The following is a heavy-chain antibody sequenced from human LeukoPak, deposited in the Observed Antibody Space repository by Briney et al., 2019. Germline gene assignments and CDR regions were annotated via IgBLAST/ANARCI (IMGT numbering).Heavy chain of an antibody. V-gene: IGHV3-48*03. CDR2: ISSFSSTI. CDR1: GFTFSGYE. D-gene: IGHD5-18*01. CDR3: ARERRGYSYADDAFDI. J-gene: IGHJ3*02. Sequence: GGSLRLSCAASGFTFSGYEMNWVRQAPGKGLEWVSYISSFSSTIYYADSVMGRFTISRDNAKNSLYLQMNSLRAEDTAVYYCARERRGYSYADDAFDIWGQGTMVTVSS.